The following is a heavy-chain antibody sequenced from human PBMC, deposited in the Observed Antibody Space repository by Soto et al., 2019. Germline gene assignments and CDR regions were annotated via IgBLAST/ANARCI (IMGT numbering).Heavy chain of an antibody. D-gene: IGHD4-17*01. Sequence: QVQLQESGPGLVKPSQTLSLTCTVSGGSISSGDYYWSWIRQPPGKGLEWIGYIYYSGSTYYNPSLKSRVTISVDTSKNQFSLKLSSVTAADTAVYYCARDDYGDYVSDPYFDLWGRGTLVTVSS. CDR3: ARDDYGDYVSDPYFDL. CDR1: GGSISSGDYY. V-gene: IGHV4-30-4*01. J-gene: IGHJ2*01. CDR2: IYYSGST.